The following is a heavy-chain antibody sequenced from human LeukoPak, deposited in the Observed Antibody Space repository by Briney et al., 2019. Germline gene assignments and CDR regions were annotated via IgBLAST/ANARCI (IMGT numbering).Heavy chain of an antibody. CDR2: INHSGST. V-gene: IGHV4-34*01. J-gene: IGHJ4*03. Sequence: PSETLSLTCAVYGGSFSGYCWSWIRQPPGKGLEWIGEINHSGSTNYNPSLKSRVTISVDTSKNQFSLKLSSVTAADTAVYYCARGRYYGSGSYYNVLDLDYWGQGTTVTVSS. D-gene: IGHD3-10*01. CDR3: ARGRYYGSGSYYNVLDLDY. CDR1: GGSFSGYC.